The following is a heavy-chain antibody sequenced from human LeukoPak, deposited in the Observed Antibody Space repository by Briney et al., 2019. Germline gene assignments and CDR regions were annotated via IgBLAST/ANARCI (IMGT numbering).Heavy chain of an antibody. V-gene: IGHV4-39*01. CDR1: GGSKSTTSYF. D-gene: IGHD3/OR15-3a*01. CDR2: IYYSGST. Sequence: SETLSLTCTVSGGSKSTTSYFWGWIRQPPGKGLEWIGSIYYSGSTYYNPSLKSRVTISVDTSKNQFSLKLSSVIAADTAVYFCVREGDWALPFDHWGQGTLVTVSS. CDR3: VREGDWALPFDH. J-gene: IGHJ4*02.